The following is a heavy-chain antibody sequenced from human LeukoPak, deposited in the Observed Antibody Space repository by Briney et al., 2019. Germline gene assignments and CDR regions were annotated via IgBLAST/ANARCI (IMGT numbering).Heavy chain of an antibody. V-gene: IGHV3-30*02. CDR2: IRYDGSNK. CDR1: GFTFSSYG. D-gene: IGHD5-18*01. CDR3: AKADTAMVTPYVDY. J-gene: IGHJ4*02. Sequence: GGSLRLSCAASGFTFSSYGMHWVRQAPGKGLKWVAFIRYDGSNKYYADSVKGRFTISRDNSKNTLYLQMNSLRAEDTAVYYCAKADTAMVTPYVDYWGQGTLVTVSS.